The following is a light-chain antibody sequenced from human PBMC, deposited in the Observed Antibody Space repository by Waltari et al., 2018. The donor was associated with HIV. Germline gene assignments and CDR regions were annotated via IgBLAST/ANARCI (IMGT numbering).Light chain of an antibody. V-gene: IGLV3-1*01. CDR2: QDS. Sequence: SYELTQPPSVSASPGQTASITCSGDKLGEKYACWYQQKPGQSPVVVIYQDSKRPSGIPERFSGSNSGNTATLTISGTQAMDEADYYCQAWDTSTVVFGGGTKLTVL. CDR3: QAWDTSTVV. CDR1: KLGEKY. J-gene: IGLJ2*01.